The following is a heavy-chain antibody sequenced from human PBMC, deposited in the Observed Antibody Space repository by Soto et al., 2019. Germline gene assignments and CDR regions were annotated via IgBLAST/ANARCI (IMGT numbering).Heavy chain of an antibody. J-gene: IGHJ3*01. CDR1: GYSFTSYW. CDR3: ARLPFTLNDAFDV. CDR2: IDPSDYYT. V-gene: IGHV5-10-1*01. D-gene: IGHD3-22*01. Sequence: PGESLKISCKGFGYSFTSYWISWVRQMPGKGLEWMGRIDPSDYYTDYSPSFQGHVTISADKSINTAFLRWSSLKASDTAMYYCARLPFTLNDAFDVWGQGTMVTVSS.